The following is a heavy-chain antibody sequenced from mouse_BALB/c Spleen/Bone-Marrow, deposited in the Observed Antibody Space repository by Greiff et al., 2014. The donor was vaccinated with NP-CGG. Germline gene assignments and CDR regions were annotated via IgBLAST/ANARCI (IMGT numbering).Heavy chain of an antibody. V-gene: IGHV4-1*02. D-gene: IGHD2-3*01. CDR2: INPDSRTI. CDR3: ARNGYYGWITY. CDR1: GFAFSGYW. Sequence: VQLKQSGGGLVQPGGSLKLSFAASGFAFSGYWMTWVRQAPGQGLEWIGEINPDSRTINYKPSLKEKFIMSRDNAKNTLYLQMSKVRSEDTALYYCARNGYYGWITYWGQGTLVTVSA. J-gene: IGHJ3*01.